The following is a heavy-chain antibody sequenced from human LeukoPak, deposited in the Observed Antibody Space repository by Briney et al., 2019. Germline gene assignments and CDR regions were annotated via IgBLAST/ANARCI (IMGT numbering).Heavy chain of an antibody. CDR2: INPSGGST. D-gene: IGHD3-22*01. J-gene: IGHJ3*02. V-gene: IGHV1-46*01. Sequence: ASVKVSCKASGYTFTSYYMHWVRQAPGQGLEWMGIINPSGGSTSYAQKFQGRVTMTRDMSTSTVYMELRSLRSDDTAVYYCARHRAYYYDSGGSHVLLRAFDIWGQGTMVTVSS. CDR3: ARHRAYYYDSGGSHVLLRAFDI. CDR1: GYTFTSYY.